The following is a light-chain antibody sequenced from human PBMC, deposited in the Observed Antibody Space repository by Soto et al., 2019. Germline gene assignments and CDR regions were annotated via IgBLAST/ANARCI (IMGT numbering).Light chain of an antibody. CDR1: QRVVTAF. V-gene: IGKV3-20*01. CDR2: GAS. CDR3: QQYMSSVT. Sequence: EIVLTQSPGSLSLSPGQRATLSCRASQRVVTAFFAWYQKKPGQGPRLLIYGASKRATGIPDRFSGSGSGTDFTLIICRLETEDFAVYYCQQYMSSVTFGQGTKLEIK. J-gene: IGKJ1*01.